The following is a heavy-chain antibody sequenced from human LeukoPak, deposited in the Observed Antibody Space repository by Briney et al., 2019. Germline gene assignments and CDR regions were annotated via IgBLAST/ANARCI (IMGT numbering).Heavy chain of an antibody. D-gene: IGHD5-12*01. J-gene: IGHJ3*02. Sequence: GSLRLSCAASGFIFSSYTMNWVRQVPGKGLEWVSSISSSSSYIYYADSVKGRFTISRDNAKNSVYLEMNSLRAEDTAVYYCARSGRGYDDAFDIWGQGTMVTVSS. CDR3: ARSGRGYDDAFDI. CDR1: GFIFSSYT. V-gene: IGHV3-21*01. CDR2: ISSSSSYI.